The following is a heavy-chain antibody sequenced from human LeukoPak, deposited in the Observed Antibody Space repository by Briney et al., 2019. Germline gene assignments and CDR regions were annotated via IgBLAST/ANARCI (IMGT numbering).Heavy chain of an antibody. V-gene: IGHV1-2*02. CDR3: ASRERSSTSFRFDP. CDR2: INPNSGGT. Sequence: ASVKVSCKASGYTFTGYYMHWVRQAPGRGLEWMGWINPNSGGTNYAQKFQGRVTMTRDTSISTAYMELSRLRSDDTAVYYCASRERSSTSFRFDPWGQGTLVTVSS. D-gene: IGHD2-2*01. CDR1: GYTFTGYY. J-gene: IGHJ5*02.